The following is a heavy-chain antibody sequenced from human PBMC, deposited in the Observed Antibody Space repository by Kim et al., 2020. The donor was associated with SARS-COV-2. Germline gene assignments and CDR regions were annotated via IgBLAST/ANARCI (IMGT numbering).Heavy chain of an antibody. CDR3: TRALHDY. CDR2: ISYDGSNK. J-gene: IGHJ4*02. V-gene: IGHV3-30*04. CDR1: GFTFSSYA. Sequence: GGSLRLSCAASGFTFSSYAMHWVRQAPGKGLEWVAVISYDGSNKYYADSVKGRFTISRDNSKNTLYLQMNSLRAEDTAVYYCTRALHDYWGQGTLVTVSS.